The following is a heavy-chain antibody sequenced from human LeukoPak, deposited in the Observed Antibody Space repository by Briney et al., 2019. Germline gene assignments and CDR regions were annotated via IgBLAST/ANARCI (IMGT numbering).Heavy chain of an antibody. CDR2: INHSGST. Sequence: NPSETLSLTCALYGGSFRGYYWSWIRQPPGKGLEWIGEINHSGSTNYNPSLKNRVTISVDTSKNQFSLKLSSVTAADTAVYYCARGSSGYDDYWGQGTLVTVSS. J-gene: IGHJ4*02. CDR3: ARGSSGYDDY. D-gene: IGHD5-12*01. CDR1: GGSFRGYY. V-gene: IGHV4-34*01.